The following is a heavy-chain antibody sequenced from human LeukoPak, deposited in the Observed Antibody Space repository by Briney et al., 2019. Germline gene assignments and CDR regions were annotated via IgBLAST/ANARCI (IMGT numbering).Heavy chain of an antibody. D-gene: IGHD1-7*01. J-gene: IGHJ4*02. CDR1: GFTFSDYS. Sequence: GGSLRLSCAASGFTFSDYSMNWVRQAPGKGLEWVSYISGRGDTTDYADSVKGRFIISGDNAKKSVYLQMHSLRAEDTALYYCARDRSNDILKYNWNYGGFDSWGQGSLVTVSS. V-gene: IGHV3-48*01. CDR3: ARDRSNDILKYNWNYGGFDS. CDR2: ISGRGDTT.